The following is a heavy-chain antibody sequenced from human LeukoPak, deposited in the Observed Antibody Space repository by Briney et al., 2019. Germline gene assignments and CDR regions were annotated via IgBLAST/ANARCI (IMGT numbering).Heavy chain of an antibody. D-gene: IGHD3-3*01. V-gene: IGHV4-59*08. CDR1: GDSISTYY. Sequence: PSETLSLTCTVSGDSISTYYWSWIRQPPGKRLEWIGYIYFSGTTNYNPSLKSRVTISVDTSKNQFSLRLSSVTAADTAVYYCARHGPPYDIWSAQFYFDYWGQGTLVTVSS. CDR2: IYFSGTT. CDR3: ARHGPPYDIWSAQFYFDY. J-gene: IGHJ4*02.